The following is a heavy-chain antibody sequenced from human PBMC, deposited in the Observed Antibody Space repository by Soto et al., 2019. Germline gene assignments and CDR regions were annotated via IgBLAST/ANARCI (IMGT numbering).Heavy chain of an antibody. CDR3: ARHAGAGYFDY. CDR2: IIPIFGST. V-gene: IGHV1-69*05. CDR1: GGTFSSYA. Sequence: ASVKVSCKASGGTFSSYAISWVRQAPGQGLEWMGGIIPIFGSTSYAQKFQGRVTMTRDTSTSTVYMELSSLRSEDTAVYYCARHAGAGYFDYWGQGTLVTVPQ. D-gene: IGHD6-19*01. J-gene: IGHJ4*02.